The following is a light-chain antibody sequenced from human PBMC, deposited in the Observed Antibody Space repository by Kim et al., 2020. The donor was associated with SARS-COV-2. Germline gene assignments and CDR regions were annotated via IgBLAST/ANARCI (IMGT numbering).Light chain of an antibody. V-gene: IGKV1-9*01. J-gene: IGKJ1*01. Sequence: ATVGDRVAVTCRASQGINNHLAWYQQKPGKAPKLLIFAASTLQSGVPSRFRGSGSGTEFTLTVSSLQPEDFATYYCQQLDSYPWTFGQGTKVDIK. CDR2: AAS. CDR3: QQLDSYPWT. CDR1: QGINNH.